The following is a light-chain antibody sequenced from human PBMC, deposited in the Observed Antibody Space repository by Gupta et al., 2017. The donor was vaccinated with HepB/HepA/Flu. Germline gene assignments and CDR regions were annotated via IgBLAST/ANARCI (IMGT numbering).Light chain of an antibody. V-gene: IGLV1-44*01. CDR3: AAWDDSLNGPV. Sequence: QSVLPQPPSASGTPGQRVTISCSGSSSNIGSNTVNWYPQPPGTAPKLLIYSNNQRPSGVPDRFSGSKSGTSASLAISGLQSEDEADYYCAAWDDSLNGPVFGGGTKLTVL. CDR2: SNN. J-gene: IGLJ3*02. CDR1: SSNIGSNT.